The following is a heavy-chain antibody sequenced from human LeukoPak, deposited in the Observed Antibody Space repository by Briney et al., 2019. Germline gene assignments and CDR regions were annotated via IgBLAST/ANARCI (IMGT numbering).Heavy chain of an antibody. V-gene: IGHV3-49*04. Sequence: PGGSLRLSCAASGFTFSSYSMNWVRQAPGKGLEWVAFIRSKPYGGTTEYAASVKGRFSISRDDSTSIVYLQMNSLKTEDTALYYCSRTRISGIDGFDIWGQGTMVTVSS. CDR3: SRTRISGIDGFDI. J-gene: IGHJ3*02. CDR2: IRSKPYGGTT. D-gene: IGHD2-15*01. CDR1: GFTFSSYS.